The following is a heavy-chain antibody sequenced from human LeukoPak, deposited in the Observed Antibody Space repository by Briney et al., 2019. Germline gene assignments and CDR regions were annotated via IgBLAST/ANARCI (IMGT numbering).Heavy chain of an antibody. CDR2: IYYSGST. Sequence: SETLSLTCTVSGGSISSYYWSWIRQPPGKGLEWIGYIYYSGSTNYNPSLKSRVTISVDTSKNQFSLKLSSVTAADTAVYYCARAPPGSSWSYFDYWGQGTLVTVSS. J-gene: IGHJ4*02. V-gene: IGHV4-59*01. CDR3: ARAPPGSSWSYFDY. D-gene: IGHD6-13*01. CDR1: GGSISSYY.